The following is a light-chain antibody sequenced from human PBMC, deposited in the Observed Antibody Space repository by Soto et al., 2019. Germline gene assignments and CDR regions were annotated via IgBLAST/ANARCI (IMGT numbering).Light chain of an antibody. V-gene: IGKV3-20*01. Sequence: EIVLTQSPGTLSLSPGERATLSCRASQSVSSSYLAWYQQRPGQAPRLLIYGASSRATGIPDRFSGSGSGTDFTFTISRLEPEDFAVYYCQQYGSSLFTFGPGNKVDIK. J-gene: IGKJ3*01. CDR2: GAS. CDR3: QQYGSSLFT. CDR1: QSVSSSY.